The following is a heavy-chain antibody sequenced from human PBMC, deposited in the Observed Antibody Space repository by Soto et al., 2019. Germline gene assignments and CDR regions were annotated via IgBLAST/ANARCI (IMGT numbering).Heavy chain of an antibody. V-gene: IGHV3-9*01. CDR3: AKDMMRSTAQIYFILDF. CDR2: INWSSGRK. CDR1: GFSFDDYG. J-gene: IGHJ4*02. Sequence: EVQLVESGGGLVQPGRSLRLSCAASGFSFDDYGMHWVRQAPGKGLEWVSGINWSSGRKGYADSVKGRFTVSRDNAKNSLYLQMNSLRPDDTALYYCAKDMMRSTAQIYFILDFWGQGTLVAVSS. D-gene: IGHD3-9*01.